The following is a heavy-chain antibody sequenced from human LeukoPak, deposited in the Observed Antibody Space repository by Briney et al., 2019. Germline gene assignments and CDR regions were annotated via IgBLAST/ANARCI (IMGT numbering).Heavy chain of an antibody. CDR2: ISSSGSTI. CDR3: AREGNSYGSVD. V-gene: IGHV3-48*03. D-gene: IGHD5-18*01. Sequence: GGSLRLSCAASGFTFSSYEMNWVRQAPGKGLEWVSYISSSGSTIYYADSVKGRFTISRDNAKNSLYLQMNSLRAEDAAVYYCAREGNSYGSVDWGQGTLVTVSA. CDR1: GFTFSSYE. J-gene: IGHJ4*02.